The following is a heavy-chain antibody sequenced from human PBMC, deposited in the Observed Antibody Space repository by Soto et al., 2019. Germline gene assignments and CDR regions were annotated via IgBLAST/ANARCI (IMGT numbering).Heavy chain of an antibody. CDR3: ARATILVV. Sequence: QVQLVESGGGVVQPGRSLRLSCAASGFTFSSYAMHWVRQAPGKGLEWVAVISYDGSNKYYADSVKGRFTISRDNSKNTLYLQMNSLRAEDTAVYYCARATILVVWGQGTTVTVSS. D-gene: IGHD2-21*01. CDR1: GFTFSSYA. V-gene: IGHV3-30-3*01. CDR2: ISYDGSNK. J-gene: IGHJ6*02.